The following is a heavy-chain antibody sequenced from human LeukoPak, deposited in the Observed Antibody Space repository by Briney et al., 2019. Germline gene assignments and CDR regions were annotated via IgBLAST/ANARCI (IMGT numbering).Heavy chain of an antibody. Sequence: ASVKVSCKASGYTFTDYYIHWVRQAPGQGLEWMGRINPNSGGTNYAQKFQGRVTMTRDTSISTAYMELSRLRSDDTAVYSCARGGIAEDFDYWGQGTLVTVSS. CDR1: GYTFTDYY. CDR3: ARGGIAEDFDY. J-gene: IGHJ4*02. D-gene: IGHD6-13*01. V-gene: IGHV1-2*06. CDR2: INPNSGGT.